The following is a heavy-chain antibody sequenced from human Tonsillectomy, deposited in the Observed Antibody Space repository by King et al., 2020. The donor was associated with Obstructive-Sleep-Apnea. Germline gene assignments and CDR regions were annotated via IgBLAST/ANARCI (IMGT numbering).Heavy chain of an antibody. V-gene: IGHV3-30*02. CDR3: AEGRDSSGWTFDY. CDR2: IRYDGFNK. J-gene: IGHJ4*02. D-gene: IGHD6-19*01. Sequence: VQLVESGGGVVQPGGSLRLSCAASGFTFNSHCMHWVRQAPGKGLEWVAVIRYDGFNKYYADSVKGRFTISRDSSKNTLYLQMNSLRAEDTAVYYCAEGRDSSGWTFDYWGQGTLVIVSS. CDR1: GFTFNSHC.